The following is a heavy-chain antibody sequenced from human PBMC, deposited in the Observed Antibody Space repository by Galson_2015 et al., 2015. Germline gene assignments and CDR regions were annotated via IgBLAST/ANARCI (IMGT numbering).Heavy chain of an antibody. V-gene: IGHV3-30*04. J-gene: IGHJ5*02. CDR2: ISYDGTNT. CDR1: GFNFTTYA. Sequence: SLRLSCAASGFNFTTYALHWVRQAPGKGLEWVALISYDGTNTFYADSVKGRFSISRDNSKNMLFLQMSSLRSEDTGVYFCARGHPAMTTLPPADSWGQGTLVIVSS. D-gene: IGHD4-11*01. CDR3: ARGHPAMTTLPPADS.